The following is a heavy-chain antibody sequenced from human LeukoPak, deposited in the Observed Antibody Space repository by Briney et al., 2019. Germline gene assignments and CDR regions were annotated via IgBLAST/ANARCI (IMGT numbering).Heavy chain of an antibody. D-gene: IGHD1-26*01. CDR1: GFTVSSYS. V-gene: IGHV3-48*01. CDR2: ISSSSSTI. J-gene: IGHJ4*02. CDR3: ARDSGSYSFDY. Sequence: GGSLRLSCAASGFTVSSYSMNWVRQAPGKGLEWVSYISSSSSTIYYADSVKGRFTISRDNAKNSLYLQMNSLRAEDTAVYYCARDSGSYSFDYWGQGTLVTVSS.